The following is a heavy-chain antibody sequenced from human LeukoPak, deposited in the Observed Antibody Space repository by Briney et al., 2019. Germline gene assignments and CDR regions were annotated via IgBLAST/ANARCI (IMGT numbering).Heavy chain of an antibody. J-gene: IGHJ4*02. CDR1: GGSISSYY. D-gene: IGHD1-26*01. CDR3: ARVPKVQWELRYFDY. V-gene: IGHV4-59*01. CDR2: IYYSGST. Sequence: SETLSLTCTVSGGSISSYYWSWIRQPPGKGLEWNGYIYYSGSTNYNPSLKSRVTISVDTSKNQFSLKLSSVTAADTAVYYCARVPKVQWELRYFDYWGQGTLVTVSS.